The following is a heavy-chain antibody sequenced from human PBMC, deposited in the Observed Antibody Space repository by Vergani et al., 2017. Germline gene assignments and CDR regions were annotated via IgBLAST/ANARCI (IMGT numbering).Heavy chain of an antibody. CDR1: GCTFNQYG. D-gene: IGHD1-14*01. CDR3: ARDLRFLYNRFDP. V-gene: IGHV3-33*01. J-gene: IGHJ5*02. Sequence: QVQLVESGGGGVQPGRSLRLSCAASGCTFNQYGMHWVRPAPCKGLEWVAVTWYDGNNKQYADSVKGRFTISRDNSKSTMYLQMNSLRDEDTGVYYCARDLRFLYNRFDPWGQGTLVTVSS. CDR2: TWYDGNNK.